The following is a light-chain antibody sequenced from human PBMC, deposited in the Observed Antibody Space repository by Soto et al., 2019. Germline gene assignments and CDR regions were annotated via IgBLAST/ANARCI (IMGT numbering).Light chain of an antibody. CDR1: TGAVTSGHY. V-gene: IGLV7-46*01. CDR2: DTN. J-gene: IGLJ2*01. Sequence: QAVVTQEPSLTVSPGGTVTLTCGSSTGAVTSGHYPYWFQQKPGQAPRTLIYDTNNKDSWTPARFSGSLLGGKAALTLSNAQPEDEADYYCLLSYSGALVVFGGGTQLTVL. CDR3: LLSYSGALVV.